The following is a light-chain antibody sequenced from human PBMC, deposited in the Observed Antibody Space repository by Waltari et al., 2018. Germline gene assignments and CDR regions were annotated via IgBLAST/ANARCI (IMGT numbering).Light chain of an antibody. V-gene: IGLV3-27*01. J-gene: IGLJ3*02. Sequence: SYELTQPSSVSVSPGQTAKITCSGDVLAKKFSRWFQQKPGQAPVLVIYKDTERPSGIPPRFFGSSSGTTVTLTISGAQVEDEADYYCYSATEHNHWVFGGGTKLTVL. CDR1: VLAKKF. CDR2: KDT. CDR3: YSATEHNHWV.